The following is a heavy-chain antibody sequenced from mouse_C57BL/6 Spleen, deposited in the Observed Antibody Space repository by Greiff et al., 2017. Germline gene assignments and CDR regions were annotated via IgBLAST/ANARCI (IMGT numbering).Heavy chain of an antibody. CDR1: GYTFTSYW. D-gene: IGHD2-2*01. CDR2: SDPSDSYT. Sequence: VQLQQPGAELVMPGASVKLSCKASGYTFTSYWMHWVKQRPGQGLEWIGESDPSDSYTNYNQKFKGKSTLTVDKSSSTAYMQLSSLTSEDSAVYYCARGDYGYDGGAWFAYWGQGTLVTVSA. V-gene: IGHV1-69*01. J-gene: IGHJ3*01. CDR3: ARGDYGYDGGAWFAY.